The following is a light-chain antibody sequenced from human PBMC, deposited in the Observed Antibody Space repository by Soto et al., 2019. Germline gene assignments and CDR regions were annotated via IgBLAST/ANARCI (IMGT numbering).Light chain of an antibody. CDR3: QQRNNWQGT. CDR1: QSVSSY. Sequence: EIGLTQSPATLSLSPGERATLSCRASQSVSSYLAWYQQKPGQAPRLLIYDASNRATGIPARFSGSGSGTDFTLTISSLEPEDFAVYYGQQRNNWQGTFGQGTKVEIK. J-gene: IGKJ1*01. CDR2: DAS. V-gene: IGKV3-11*01.